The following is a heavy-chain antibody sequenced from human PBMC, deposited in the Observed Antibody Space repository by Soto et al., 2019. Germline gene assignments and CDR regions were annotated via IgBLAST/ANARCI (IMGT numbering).Heavy chain of an antibody. V-gene: IGHV3-23*01. CDR3: ASLRYCSTTSCSSTFDY. D-gene: IGHD2-2*01. Sequence: VQLLESGGGLVQPGGSLRLSCAASGFTFSSYAMGWVRQAPGKGLDWVSGISGSGFTTYYADSVKGRFTISRDNSENRLYLQMNSLRAEDTAIFYCASLRYCSTTSCSSTFDYWGQGTLVTVSS. CDR2: ISGSGFTT. CDR1: GFTFSSYA. J-gene: IGHJ4*02.